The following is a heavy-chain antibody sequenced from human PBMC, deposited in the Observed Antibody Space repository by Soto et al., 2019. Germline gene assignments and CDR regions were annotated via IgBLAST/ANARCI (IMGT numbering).Heavy chain of an antibody. J-gene: IGHJ6*02. CDR2: MSYSGST. V-gene: IGHV4-61*01. CDR3: GSAYYFGSGGGRRMGV. CDR1: GGSVTTGSYY. D-gene: IGHD3-10*01. Sequence: QVQLQESRPGLVKVSATLSLTCTVSGGSVTTGSYYWTWIRQPPGKALEWVAFMSYSGSTNYNPTLRSRVTITVDPSKTQFYLKLRSVIAADTAVYYWGSAYYFGSGGGRRMGVWGQGTTVTVSS.